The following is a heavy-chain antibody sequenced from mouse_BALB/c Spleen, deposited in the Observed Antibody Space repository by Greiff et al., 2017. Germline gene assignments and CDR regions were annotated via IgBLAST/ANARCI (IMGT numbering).Heavy chain of an antibody. V-gene: IGHV5-4*02. CDR1: GFTFSDYY. CDR3: ARGNGGYAMDY. Sequence: EVKVVESGGGLVKPGGSLKLSCAASGFTFSDYYMYWVRQTPEKRLEWVATISDGGSYTYYPDSVKGRFTISRDNAKNNLYLQMSSLKSEDTAMYYCARGNGGYAMDYWGQGTSVTVSS. CDR2: ISDGGSYT. J-gene: IGHJ4*01.